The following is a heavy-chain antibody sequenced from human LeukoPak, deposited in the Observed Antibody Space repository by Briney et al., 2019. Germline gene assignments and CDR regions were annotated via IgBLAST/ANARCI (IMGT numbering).Heavy chain of an antibody. D-gene: IGHD1-7*01. J-gene: IGHJ4*02. Sequence: PSQTLSLTCTVSGGSISSGSYYWSWIQQPAGEGLEWIGRIYTSGSTYYNPFLRRRVTLSVDTSKNQFSPAVSSVTAAPTPVLSFACATRRGPRGTADGGQGTPATVPS. CDR3: ACATRRGPRGTAD. V-gene: IGHV4-61*02. CDR2: IYTSGST. CDR1: GGSISSGSYY.